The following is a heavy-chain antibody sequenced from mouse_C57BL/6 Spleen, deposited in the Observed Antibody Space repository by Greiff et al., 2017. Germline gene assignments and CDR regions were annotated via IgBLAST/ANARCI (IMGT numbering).Heavy chain of an antibody. V-gene: IGHV1-64*01. CDR3: ARGYYYVSSYEYFDV. CDR2: IHPNSGST. J-gene: IGHJ1*03. CDR1: GYTFTSYW. D-gene: IGHD1-1*01. Sequence: QVQLQQPGPELAKPGASLTLSCKASGYTFTSYWMHWVKQRPGQGLEWIGMIHPNSGSTNYNEKFKSKATLTVDKSSSTAYIQLSSLTSEDSAVYYCARGYYYVSSYEYFDVWGTGTTVTFSS.